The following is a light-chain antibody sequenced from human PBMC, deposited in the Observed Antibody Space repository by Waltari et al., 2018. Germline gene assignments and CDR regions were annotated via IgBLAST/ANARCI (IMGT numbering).Light chain of an antibody. V-gene: IGKV3-20*01. CDR1: ENLNSSF. CDR3: YHYGSPPQT. Sequence: VLTQSPDTLSLSPWERATLSCRASENLNSSFVACYHQKPGQAHRLLISGTSRRATGIPDRFSCSGSGTDFTLTISRLEPEDFAVYYCYHYGSPPQTFGHGTKVEI. J-gene: IGKJ1*01. CDR2: GTS.